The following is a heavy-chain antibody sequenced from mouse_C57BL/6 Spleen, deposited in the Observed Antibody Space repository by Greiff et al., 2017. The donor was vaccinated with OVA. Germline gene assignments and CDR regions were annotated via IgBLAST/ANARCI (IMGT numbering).Heavy chain of an antibody. D-gene: IGHD2-2*01. J-gene: IGHJ3*01. CDR1: GYTFTSYT. CDR3: ARGVTDAWFAY. V-gene: IGHV1-4*01. Sequence: VQLQQSGAELARPGASVKMSCKASGYTFTSYTMHWVKQRPGQGLEWIGYINPSSGYTKYNQKFKDKATLTADKSSSTAYMQLSSLTSEDSAVYYCARGVTDAWFAYWGKGTLVTVSA. CDR2: INPSSGYT.